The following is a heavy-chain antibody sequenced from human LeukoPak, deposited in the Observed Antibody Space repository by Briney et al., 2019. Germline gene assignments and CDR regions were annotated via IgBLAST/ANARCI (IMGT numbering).Heavy chain of an antibody. CDR3: ARDSWGFVVGATVYYYYMDV. CDR2: IYTSGST. CDR1: GASVSSIGYS. V-gene: IGHV4-4*07. D-gene: IGHD1-26*01. J-gene: IGHJ6*03. Sequence: SETLSLTCGVSGASVSSIGYSWSWIRQPAGKGLEWIGRIYTSGSTNYNPSLKSRVTMSVDTSKNQFSLKLSSVTAADTAVYYCARDSWGFVVGATVYYYYMDVWGKGTTVTVSS.